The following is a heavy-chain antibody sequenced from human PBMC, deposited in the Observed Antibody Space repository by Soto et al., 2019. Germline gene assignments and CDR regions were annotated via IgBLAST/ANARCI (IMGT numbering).Heavy chain of an antibody. CDR1: GFTFSSYW. D-gene: IGHD2-8*01. J-gene: IGHJ6*02. V-gene: IGHV3-7*05. Sequence: GESLKISCAASGFTFSSYWMSWVRQAPGKGLEWVANIKQDGSEKYYVDSVKSRFTISRDNAKNSLYLQMNSLRAEDTAVYYCARAGVYYCTNGVCATTQRKPRSYYGMDVWGQGTTVTVSS. CDR3: ARAGVYYCTNGVCATTQRKPRSYYGMDV. CDR2: IKQDGSEK.